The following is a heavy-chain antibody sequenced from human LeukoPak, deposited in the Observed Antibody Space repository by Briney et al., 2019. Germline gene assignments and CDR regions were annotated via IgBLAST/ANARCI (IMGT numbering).Heavy chain of an antibody. CDR2: IYYSGST. CDR1: GGSITGSSYY. D-gene: IGHD4-23*01. CDR3: ARRHYGGNSVYCDY. V-gene: IGHV4-39*01. J-gene: IGHJ4*02. Sequence: SETLSLTCTVSGGSITGSSYYWGWIRQPPGKGLEWIGSIYYSGSTYYNPSLKSRVTISVDTSKNQFSLKLSSVTAADTAVYYCARRHYGGNSVYCDYWGQGTLVTVSS.